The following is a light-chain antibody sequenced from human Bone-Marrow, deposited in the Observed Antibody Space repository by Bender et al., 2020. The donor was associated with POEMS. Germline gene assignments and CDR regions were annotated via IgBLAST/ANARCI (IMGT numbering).Light chain of an antibody. V-gene: IGLV2-14*01. CDR1: SSDVGGYNY. Sequence: QSALTQPPSASWSPGQSVTISCTGTSSDVGGYNYVSWYQHHPGKAPQLMIYEGSKRPSGVSNRFSGSKSGNTASLTISGLRAEDDADYYCSSYTSSTTLVVFGGGTKLTVL. J-gene: IGLJ2*01. CDR3: SSYTSSTTLVV. CDR2: EGS.